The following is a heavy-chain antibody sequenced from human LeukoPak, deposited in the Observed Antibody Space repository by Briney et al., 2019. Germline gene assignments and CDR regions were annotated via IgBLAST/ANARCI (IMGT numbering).Heavy chain of an antibody. CDR2: INHSGST. V-gene: IGHV4-34*01. Sequence: SETLSLTCAVYGGSFSGYYWSWIRQPPGKGLEWIGEINHSGSTNYNLSLKSRVTISVDTSKNQFSLKLSSVTAADTAVYYCARRGSSSFDYWGQGTLVTVSS. J-gene: IGHJ4*02. CDR3: ARRGSSSFDY. D-gene: IGHD6-13*01. CDR1: GGSFSGYY.